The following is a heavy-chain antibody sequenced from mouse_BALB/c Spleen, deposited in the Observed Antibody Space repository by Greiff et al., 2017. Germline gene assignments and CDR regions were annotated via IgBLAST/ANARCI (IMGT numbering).Heavy chain of an antibody. V-gene: IGHV1-80*01. D-gene: IGHD2-14*01. CDR2: IYPGDGDT. J-gene: IGHJ2*01. CDR3: AKTYDRYAAPFDC. CDR1: GYASSSYW. Sequence: QVQLKQSGAVLVRPGSSVKISCKASGYASSSYWMNWVKQRPGQGLEWIGQIYPGDGDTNYNGKFKGKATLTADKSSSTAYMQLSSLTSEDSAVYFCAKTYDRYAAPFDCWGQGTTVTVSS.